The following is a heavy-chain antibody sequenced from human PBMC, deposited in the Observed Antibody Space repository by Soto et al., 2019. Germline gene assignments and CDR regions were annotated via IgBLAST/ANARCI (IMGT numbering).Heavy chain of an antibody. CDR1: GFTFSSYA. CDR2: ISGSGGST. Sequence: GGSLRLSCAASGFTFSSYAMSWVRQAPGKGLEWVSAISGSGGSTHYADSVKGRFTISRDNSKNTLYLQMNSLRAEDTAVYYCAKHRYNWNYYALDIWGQGTMVTVSS. J-gene: IGHJ3*02. CDR3: AKHRYNWNYYALDI. D-gene: IGHD1-7*01. V-gene: IGHV3-23*01.